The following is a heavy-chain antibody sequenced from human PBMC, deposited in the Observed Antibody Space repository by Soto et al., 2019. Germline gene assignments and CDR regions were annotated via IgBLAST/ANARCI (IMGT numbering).Heavy chain of an antibody. Sequence: LRLSCAASGFTFSSYSMNWVRQAPGKGLEWVSYISSSSTIYYADSVKGRFTISRDNAKNSLYLQMKSLRAEDTAVYYCARLYYDFWSGPQSPPYMHVPGKTTTVTVSS. D-gene: IGHD3-3*01. CDR2: ISSSSTI. CDR1: GFTFSSYS. V-gene: IGHV3-48*01. J-gene: IGHJ6*03. CDR3: ARLYYDFWSGPQSPPYMHV.